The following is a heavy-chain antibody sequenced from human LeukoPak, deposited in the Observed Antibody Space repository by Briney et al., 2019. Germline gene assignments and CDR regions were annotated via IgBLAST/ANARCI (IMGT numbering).Heavy chain of an antibody. CDR3: VRGLRGYYFDY. D-gene: IGHD3-16*01. Sequence: GGSLRLSCAASQFTFRDYFLSWIRQAPGKGLEWIAYISSSGNTIYYADSVKGRFTISRDNANTSLYLQAISLRADDTAVYYCVRGLRGYYFDYWGQGTLLTVSS. V-gene: IGHV3-11*01. CDR2: ISSSGNTI. CDR1: QFTFRDYF. J-gene: IGHJ4*02.